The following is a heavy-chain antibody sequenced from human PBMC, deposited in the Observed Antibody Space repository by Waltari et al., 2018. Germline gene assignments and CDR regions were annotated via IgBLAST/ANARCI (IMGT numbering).Heavy chain of an antibody. V-gene: IGHV3-7*03. CDR2: IKYDGSAT. Sequence: EVQLTESGGGLVQPGGSLRLSCAASGFSFSAYWMTWVRQAPGKGREGVANIKYDGSATYHADSVNGRFSISRDNAKNSLYLQMNSVSAEDTAIYYCARGSPGYVRVWDSWGQGTMVTVSS. J-gene: IGHJ4*02. CDR3: ARGSPGYVRVWDS. CDR1: GFSFSAYW. D-gene: IGHD2-2*01.